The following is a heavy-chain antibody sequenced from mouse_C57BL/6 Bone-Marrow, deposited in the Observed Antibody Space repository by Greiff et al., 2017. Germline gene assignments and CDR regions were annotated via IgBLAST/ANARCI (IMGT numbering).Heavy chain of an antibody. J-gene: IGHJ3*01. CDR1: GYTFTSYW. CDR2: ITPSSGYT. CDR3: ARGRFRFAY. V-gene: IGHV1-7*01. Sequence: QVQLQQSGAELAKPGASVKLSCKASGYTFTSYWMHWVKQRPGRGLEWIGYITPSSGYTKYNQRFKDKATLTADKTSSTAYMQLSSLTYEDSAVYYCARGRFRFAYWGQGTLVTVSA.